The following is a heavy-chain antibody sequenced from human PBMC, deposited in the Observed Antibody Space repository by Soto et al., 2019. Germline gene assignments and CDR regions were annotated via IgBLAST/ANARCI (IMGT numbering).Heavy chain of an antibody. V-gene: IGHV5-51*01. J-gene: IGHJ4*02. D-gene: IGHD5-12*01. CDR1: GYRFTNYW. CDR2: IYPGDSDT. CDR3: ARISVEMATHSYYLDY. Sequence: PGESLKISCKGSGYRFTNYWIGWVRQMPGKGLEWMGIIYPGDSDTRYSPSFQGQVTISADKSISTAYLQWNSLKASDTAMYYCARISVEMATHSYYLDYWGQGTLVTVSS.